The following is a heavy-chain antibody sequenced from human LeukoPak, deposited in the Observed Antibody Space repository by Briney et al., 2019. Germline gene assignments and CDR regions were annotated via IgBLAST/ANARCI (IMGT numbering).Heavy chain of an antibody. CDR3: ARVFDS. CDR2: IFYTGKT. V-gene: IGHV4-39*07. Sequence: SETLSLTCTVSGGSVYTSDYYWGWVRQPPGKGPEWIGDIFYTGKTNYNPSLKSRVSISIDTSKNQFSLKLTPVTAADSAVYYCARVFDSWGQGTLVTVSS. J-gene: IGHJ4*02. CDR1: GGSVYTSDYY.